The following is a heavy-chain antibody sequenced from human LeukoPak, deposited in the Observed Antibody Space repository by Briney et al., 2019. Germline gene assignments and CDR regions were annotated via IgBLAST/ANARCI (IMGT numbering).Heavy chain of an antibody. CDR3: VKGSGTNDYGMDT. V-gene: IGHV3-30*18. D-gene: IGHD3-10*01. CDR1: GFTFNRCG. Sequence: GGSLRLSCAASGFTFNRCGMHWVRQAPGKGLEWAAVIVYDGSHQYYTDSVKGRFTISRDNSKNTVSLQMDSLRAEDTGVYYCVKGSGTNDYGMDTWGQGTTVTVPS. CDR2: IVYDGSHQ. J-gene: IGHJ6*02.